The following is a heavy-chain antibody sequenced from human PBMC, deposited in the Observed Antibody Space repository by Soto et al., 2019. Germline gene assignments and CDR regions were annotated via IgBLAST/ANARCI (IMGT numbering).Heavy chain of an antibody. J-gene: IGHJ4*02. V-gene: IGHV1-18*01. CDR1: GYTFTNFG. D-gene: IGHD3-3*01. Sequence: QVQLVQSGEEMRKPGASVKVSCKASGYTFTNFGISWVRQAPGQGLEWMGWISAYNGNTNYAQKLRGRLIMTTDTSTSTVYMELRSLRSDDTAVYYCARKDITIFGVIITPVDYWGQGTLVTVSS. CDR3: ARKDITIFGVIITPVDY. CDR2: ISAYNGNT.